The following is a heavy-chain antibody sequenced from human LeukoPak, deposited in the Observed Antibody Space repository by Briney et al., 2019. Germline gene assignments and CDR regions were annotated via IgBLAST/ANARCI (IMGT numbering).Heavy chain of an antibody. D-gene: IGHD5-18*01. J-gene: IGHJ4*02. CDR1: GFTFSDYH. CDR2: ISNSDDSI. Sequence: PGGSLRLSCAASGFTFSDYHMTWIRQAPGKGLEWVSYISNSDDSINYADSVNGRFTISRDNAKSSLYLQMNSLRAEDTAVYYCAKEAIQLWPIFDYWGQGTLVTVSS. V-gene: IGHV3-11*04. CDR3: AKEAIQLWPIFDY.